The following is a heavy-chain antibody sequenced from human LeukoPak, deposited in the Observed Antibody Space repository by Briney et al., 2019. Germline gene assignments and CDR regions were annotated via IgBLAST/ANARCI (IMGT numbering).Heavy chain of an antibody. J-gene: IGHJ4*02. CDR3: AKDPNSSGWYSHFDY. D-gene: IGHD6-19*01. CDR1: GFTFSSYG. CDR2: ISGSGGST. Sequence: GRSLRLSFAASGFTFSSYGMHWVRQAPGKGLEWVSAISGSGGSTYYADSVKGRFTISRDNSKNTLYLQMNSLRAEDTAVYYCAKDPNSSGWYSHFDYWGQGTLVTVSS. V-gene: IGHV3-23*01.